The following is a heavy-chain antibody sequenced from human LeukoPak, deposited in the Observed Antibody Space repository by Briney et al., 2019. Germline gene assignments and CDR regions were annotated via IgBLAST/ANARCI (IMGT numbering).Heavy chain of an antibody. Sequence: SETLSLTCAVYGGSFSGYYWSWIRQPPGKGLEWIGEINHSGSTNYNSSLKSRVTISVDTSKNQFSLKLSSVTAADTAVYYCARGRPEGSGWYRPYYYVDVWGKGTTVTVSS. CDR2: INHSGST. D-gene: IGHD6-19*01. CDR1: GGSFSGYY. CDR3: ARGRPEGSGWYRPYYYVDV. J-gene: IGHJ6*03. V-gene: IGHV4-34*01.